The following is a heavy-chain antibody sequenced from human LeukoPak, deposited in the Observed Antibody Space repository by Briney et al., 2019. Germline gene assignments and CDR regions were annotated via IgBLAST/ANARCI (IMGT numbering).Heavy chain of an antibody. D-gene: IGHD5-18*01. CDR1: GYTFTGYY. V-gene: IGHV1-2*02. CDR2: INPNSGGT. Sequence: GASVKVSCKSSGYTFTGYYMHWVRQAPGQGLEWMGWINPNSGGTNYAQKFQGRVTMTRDTSISTAYMELSRLRSDDTAMYYCARDIFAYTAMVLFDYWGQGTLVTVSS. CDR3: ARDIFAYTAMVLFDY. J-gene: IGHJ4*02.